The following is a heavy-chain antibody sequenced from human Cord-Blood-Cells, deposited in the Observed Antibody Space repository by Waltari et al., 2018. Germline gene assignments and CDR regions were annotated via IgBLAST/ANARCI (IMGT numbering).Heavy chain of an antibody. D-gene: IGHD6-13*01. Sequence: QVQLQQWGAGLLKPSETLSLTCAVYGGSFSGYYWSWIRQPPGKGLEWIGEMNHTGSTNYNPSLKRRVTVSVDTSKNQFSLKLSCVTAADTAVYYCARVYSSSWYFDYWGQGTLVTVSS. V-gene: IGHV4-34*01. CDR3: ARVYSSSWYFDY. J-gene: IGHJ4*02. CDR2: MNHTGST. CDR1: GGSFSGYY.